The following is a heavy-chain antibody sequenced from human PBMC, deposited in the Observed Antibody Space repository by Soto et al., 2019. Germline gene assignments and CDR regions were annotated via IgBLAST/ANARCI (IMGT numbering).Heavy chain of an antibody. Sequence: QVQLVQSGAEVQKPGASVRVSCKASGYTFSSYTISWVRQAPGQGLEWMGWISADNGNTNYAQRLQDRVTMTTATATSTAYMELRSLRSNDTAVYYCARGIVAHGNIYDRVGGLYFDYWGQGTLVTVSS. CDR3: ARGIVAHGNIYDRVGGLYFDY. V-gene: IGHV1-18*04. J-gene: IGHJ4*02. CDR1: GYTFSSYT. CDR2: ISADNGNT. D-gene: IGHD3-22*01.